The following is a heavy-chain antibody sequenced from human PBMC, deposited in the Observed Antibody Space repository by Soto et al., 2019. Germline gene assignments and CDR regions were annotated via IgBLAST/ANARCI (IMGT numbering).Heavy chain of an antibody. D-gene: IGHD6-19*01. CDR3: ARGRGRYSSGWSWFDP. J-gene: IGHJ5*02. V-gene: IGHV4-4*02. Sequence: SETLSLTCGVSGGTIRSPDRWTWVRQPPGKGLEWIGEIFQSESTNYTPSLESRVTISVDKSKNQFSLTLTSVTAADTAVYFCARGRGRYSSGWSWFDPWGQGILVTVS. CDR2: IFQSEST. CDR1: GGTIRSPDR.